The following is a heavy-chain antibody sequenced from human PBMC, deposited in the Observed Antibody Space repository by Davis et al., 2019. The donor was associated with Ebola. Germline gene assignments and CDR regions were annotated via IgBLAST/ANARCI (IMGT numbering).Heavy chain of an antibody. V-gene: IGHV3-13*01. Sequence: PGGSLRLSCAASGFTFSSYDMHWVRQATGKGLEWVSAIGTAGDTYYPGSVKGRFTISRENAKNSLYLQMNSLRAEDTAVYYCAREAYCSSTSCSFHGAFDIWGQGTMVTVSS. D-gene: IGHD2-2*01. J-gene: IGHJ3*02. CDR3: AREAYCSSTSCSFHGAFDI. CDR1: GFTFSSYD. CDR2: IGTAGDT.